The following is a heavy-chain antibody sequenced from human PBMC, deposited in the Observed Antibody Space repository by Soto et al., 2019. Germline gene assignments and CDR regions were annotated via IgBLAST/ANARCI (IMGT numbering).Heavy chain of an antibody. D-gene: IGHD2-21*02. V-gene: IGHV4-4*02. CDR3: VTRFTAVATACFDY. J-gene: IGHJ4*02. CDR1: GGSISSSNW. CDR2: IYHSGST. Sequence: TLSLTCAVSGGSISSSNWWSWVRQPPGKGLEWIGEIYHSGSTNYNPSLKSRVTISVDKSKNQFSLKLSSMTAADTVMYYCVTRFTAVATACFDYWGQGTLVTVSS.